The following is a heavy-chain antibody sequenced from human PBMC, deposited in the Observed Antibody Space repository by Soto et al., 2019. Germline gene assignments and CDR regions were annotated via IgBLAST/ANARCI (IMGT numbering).Heavy chain of an antibody. J-gene: IGHJ3*02. CDR1: GFTFSSYA. CDR3: ARGFDSSPNYAFDI. V-gene: IGHV3-30-3*01. D-gene: IGHD6-13*01. CDR2: ISYDGGNK. Sequence: GGSLRLSCAASGFTFSSYAMHWVRQAPGEGLEWVAVISYDGGNKYYADSVKGRFTISRDNSKNTLYLQMNSLRAEDTAVYYCARGFDSSPNYAFDIWGQGTMVTVSS.